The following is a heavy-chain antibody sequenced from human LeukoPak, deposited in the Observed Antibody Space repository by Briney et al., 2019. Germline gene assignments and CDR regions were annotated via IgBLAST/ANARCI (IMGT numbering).Heavy chain of an antibody. Sequence: GGSLRLSCAASGFTLSNYWMSWVRQAPGKGLEWVANIKQDGSEKYYADSVKGRFTISRDNVKNSLYLQMNSLSAEDTAVYYCARFDYGDYDDAFDIWGQGTMVTVSS. CDR2: IKQDGSEK. J-gene: IGHJ3*02. CDR1: GFTLSNYW. V-gene: IGHV3-7*01. CDR3: ARFDYGDYDDAFDI. D-gene: IGHD4-17*01.